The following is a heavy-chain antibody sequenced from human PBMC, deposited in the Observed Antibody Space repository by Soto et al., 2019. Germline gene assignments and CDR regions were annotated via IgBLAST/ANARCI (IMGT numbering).Heavy chain of an antibody. CDR3: ARDREPSLYDYYASSGYYCY. D-gene: IGHD3-22*01. J-gene: IGHJ4*02. V-gene: IGHV3-30-3*01. Sequence: PGGSLRLSCAASGFTFSSYAMHWVRQAPGKGLEWVAVISYDGSNKYYADSVKGRFTISRDNSKNTLYLQMNSLRAEDTAVYYCARDREPSLYDYYASSGYYCYWGQGTLVTVSS. CDR1: GFTFSSYA. CDR2: ISYDGSNK.